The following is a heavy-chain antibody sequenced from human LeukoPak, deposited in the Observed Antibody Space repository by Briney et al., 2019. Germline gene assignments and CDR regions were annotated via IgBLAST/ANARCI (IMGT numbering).Heavy chain of an antibody. CDR3: ARETGSYYETGINWFDP. Sequence: GGSLRLSCAASGFTFSNYYMNWVRQAPGKGLEWVSSISSSSSYIYYADSVKGRFTISRDNAKNSLYLQMNSLRAEDTAVYYCARETGSYYETGINWFDPWGQGTLVTVSS. CDR1: GFTFSNYY. D-gene: IGHD1-26*01. CDR2: ISSSSSYI. J-gene: IGHJ5*02. V-gene: IGHV3-21*01.